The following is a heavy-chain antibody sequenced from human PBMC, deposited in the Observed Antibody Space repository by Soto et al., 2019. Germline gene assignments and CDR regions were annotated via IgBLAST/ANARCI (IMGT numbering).Heavy chain of an antibody. V-gene: IGHV3-21*01. CDR1: GFTFSSYS. Sequence: PGGSLRLSCAASGFTFSSYSMNWVRQAPGKGLEWVSSISSSSSYIYYAGSVKGRFTISRDNAKNSLYLQMNSLRAEDTAVYYCARDGESTSYYYMDVWGKGTTVTVSS. CDR2: ISSSSSYI. CDR3: ARDGESTSYYYMDV. D-gene: IGHD3-10*01. J-gene: IGHJ6*03.